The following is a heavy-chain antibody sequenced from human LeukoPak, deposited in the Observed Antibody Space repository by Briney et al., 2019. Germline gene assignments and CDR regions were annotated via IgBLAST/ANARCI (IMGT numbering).Heavy chain of an antibody. CDR2: IYYSGST. Sequence: SETLSLTCSVSGSSISSRTYYWAWIRQAPETGLEWIGSIYYSGSTYSNPSLRSRVTISVDTSKNQFSLKLSSVTAADTALYYCARQGYSSGDYYSMDVWGKGTTVTVSS. V-gene: IGHV4-39*01. CDR1: GSSISSRTYY. J-gene: IGHJ6*03. D-gene: IGHD6-19*01. CDR3: ARQGYSSGDYYSMDV.